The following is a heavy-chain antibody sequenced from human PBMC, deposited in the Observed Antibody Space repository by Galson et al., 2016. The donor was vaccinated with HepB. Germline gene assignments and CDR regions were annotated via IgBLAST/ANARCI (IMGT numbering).Heavy chain of an antibody. Sequence: LSLPCAVDGGSLSGHYWSWIRQPPGKGLEWTGEINHGGSTNYNPSLKSRVTISLDTSKSQFSLKVYSVTAADTAIYYCARGELFQPLVYPTYYFHHWGRGTLVTVSS. J-gene: IGHJ4*02. D-gene: IGHD1-26*01. V-gene: IGHV4-34*01. CDR3: ARGELFQPLVYPTYYFHH. CDR2: INHGGST. CDR1: GGSLSGHY.